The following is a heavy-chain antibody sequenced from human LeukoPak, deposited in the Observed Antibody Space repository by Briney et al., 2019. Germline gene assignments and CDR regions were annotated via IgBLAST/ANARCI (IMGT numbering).Heavy chain of an antibody. J-gene: IGHJ6*02. V-gene: IGHV4-59*01. CDR1: GGSISSYY. D-gene: IGHD5-12*01. CDR2: IYYSGST. CDR3: ARAYSGYLMDV. Sequence: SETLSLTCTVSGGSISSYYWSWIRQPPGKGLEWIGYIYYSGSTNYDPSLKSRVTISVDTSKNQFSLKLSSVTAADTAVYYCARAYSGYLMDVWGQGTTVTVSS.